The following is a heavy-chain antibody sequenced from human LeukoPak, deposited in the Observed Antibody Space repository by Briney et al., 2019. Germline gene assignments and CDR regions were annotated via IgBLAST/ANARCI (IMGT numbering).Heavy chain of an antibody. J-gene: IGHJ3*02. CDR2: IIPIFGTA. Sequence: SVKVSCKASGGTFSSYAISWVRQAPGQGLEWMGGIIPIFGTANYAQKFQGRVTITADKSTSTAYMELSSLRSEDTAVYYCARVPVLLSGGSCYYQGRVRSICCDAFDIWGQGTMVTVSS. D-gene: IGHD2-15*01. CDR3: ARVPVLLSGGSCYYQGRVRSICCDAFDI. V-gene: IGHV1-69*06. CDR1: GGTFSSYA.